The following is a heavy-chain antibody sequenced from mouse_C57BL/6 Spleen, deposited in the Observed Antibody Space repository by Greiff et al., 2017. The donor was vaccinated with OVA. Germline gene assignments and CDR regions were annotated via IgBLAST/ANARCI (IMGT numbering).Heavy chain of an antibody. CDR2: INPSTGGT. D-gene: IGHD1-1*01. CDR1: GYSFTGYY. Sequence: VQLQQSGPELVKPGASVKISCKASGYSFTGYYMNWVKQSPEKSLEWIGEINPSTGGTTYTQKFKAKATLTVDKSSSTAYMQLKSLTSEDSAVYYCARSYGSSPSYWYFDVWGTGTTVTVSS. J-gene: IGHJ1*03. V-gene: IGHV1-42*01. CDR3: ARSYGSSPSYWYFDV.